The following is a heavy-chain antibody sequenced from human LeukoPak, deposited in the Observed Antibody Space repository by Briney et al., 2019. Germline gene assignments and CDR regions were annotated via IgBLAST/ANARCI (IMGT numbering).Heavy chain of an antibody. J-gene: IGHJ4*02. D-gene: IGHD6-19*01. CDR2: ISAYSGDT. CDR1: GRSFATYG. Sequence: ASVKVSRKSSGRSFATYGISWVRQAPGQGREWMGWISAYSGDTNYAQKLQGRVTMTTDTSTSTAYMELRSLRSDDTAVYYCAREGKQWLQYYFDYWGQGTLVTVSS. V-gene: IGHV1-18*01. CDR3: AREGKQWLQYYFDY.